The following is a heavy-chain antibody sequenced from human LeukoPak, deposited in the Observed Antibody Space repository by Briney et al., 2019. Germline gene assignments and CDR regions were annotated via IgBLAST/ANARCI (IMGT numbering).Heavy chain of an antibody. J-gene: IGHJ6*03. V-gene: IGHV3-30*04. CDR2: ISYDGSNK. D-gene: IGHD3-3*01. Sequence: GGSLRLSCAASGFTFSSYAMHWVRQAAGKGLEWVAAISYDGSNKYYADSVEGRFTISRDNSKNTLYLQMNSLRAEDTAVYYCAKGSKEVLFTRDHYMDVWGKGTTVTMSS. CDR1: GFTFSSYA. CDR3: AKGSKEVLFTRDHYMDV.